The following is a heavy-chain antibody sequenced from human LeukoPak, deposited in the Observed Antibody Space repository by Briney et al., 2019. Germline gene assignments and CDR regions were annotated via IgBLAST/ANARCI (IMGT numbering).Heavy chain of an antibody. V-gene: IGHV3-53*01. D-gene: IGHD2-2*01. J-gene: IGHJ4*02. CDR1: GFSVRTNY. CDR3: AKGSRSNTSCYDY. Sequence: GGSLRLSCAVSGFSVRTNYMSWVRQAPGKGLEWVSVIFRDGSTYYEDSVKGRFTISRDNSKNTLYLQVNSLRAEDTAVYYCAKGSRSNTSCYDYWGQGTLVTVSS. CDR2: IFRDGST.